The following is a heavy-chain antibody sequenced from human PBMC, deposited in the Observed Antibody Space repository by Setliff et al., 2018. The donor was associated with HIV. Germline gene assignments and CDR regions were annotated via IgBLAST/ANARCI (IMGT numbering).Heavy chain of an antibody. CDR2: VNPNDGGT. Sequence: ASVKVSCKASGYTFTNYDINWVRQAPGQGLEWLGWVNPNDGGTQYAQNFRGRVSMTRDTSTTTVYMELYSLRSEDTAVYHCARSDISGTGYFDSWGQGTLVTVSS. D-gene: IGHD1-20*01. J-gene: IGHJ4*02. V-gene: IGHV1-46*01. CDR1: GYTFTNYD. CDR3: ARSDISGTGYFDS.